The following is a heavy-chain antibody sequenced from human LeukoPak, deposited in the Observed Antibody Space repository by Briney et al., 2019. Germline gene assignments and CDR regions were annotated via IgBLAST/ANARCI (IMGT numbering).Heavy chain of an antibody. D-gene: IGHD2-15*01. J-gene: IGHJ4*02. CDR1: GGSISSSSYY. CDR2: IYYSGST. Sequence: SETLSLTCTVSGGSISSSSYYWGWIRQPPGKGLEWIGSIYYSGSTYYNPSLKSRVTISVDTSKNQFSLKLSSVTAGDTAVYYCARHARSIVVVVAASSPFDYWGQGTLVTVSS. V-gene: IGHV4-39*01. CDR3: ARHARSIVVVVAASSPFDY.